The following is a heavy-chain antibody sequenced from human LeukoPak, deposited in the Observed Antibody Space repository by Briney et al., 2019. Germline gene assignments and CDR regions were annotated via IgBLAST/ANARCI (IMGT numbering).Heavy chain of an antibody. Sequence: GGSLRLSCAASGFTFSSYAMHWVRQAPGKGLEWVAVISYDGSNKYYADSVKGRFTISRDNSKNTLYLQMNSLRAEDTAVYYCAREDGYRNREFDYWGQGTLVTVSS. CDR1: GFTFSSYA. J-gene: IGHJ4*02. D-gene: IGHD5-24*01. CDR2: ISYDGSNK. CDR3: AREDGYRNREFDY. V-gene: IGHV3-30-3*01.